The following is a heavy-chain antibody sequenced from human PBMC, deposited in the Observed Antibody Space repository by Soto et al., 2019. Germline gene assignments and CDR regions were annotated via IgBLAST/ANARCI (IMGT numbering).Heavy chain of an antibody. D-gene: IGHD6-19*01. V-gene: IGHV5-51*01. CDR1: GYSFTDYW. CDR2: IYPGDSDA. CDR3: ARQTTGWFGMDV. J-gene: IGHJ6*02. Sequence: PGESLKISCKGSGYSFTDYWIGWVRQVPGKGLEWMGIIYPGDSDARYSPSFQGQVSISTDTSVNTACLQWGSLKASDTAMYYCARQTTGWFGMDVWGQGTTVTVSS.